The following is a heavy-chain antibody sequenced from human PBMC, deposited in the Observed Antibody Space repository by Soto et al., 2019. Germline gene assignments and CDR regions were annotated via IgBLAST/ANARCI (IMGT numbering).Heavy chain of an antibody. Sequence: EVQLVESGGGLVQPGGSLRLSCAASGFTFSSYWMTWARQAPGKGLEWVASMNRDGSEKRYVDSVEGRFTISRDNAKNSLFLQMNSLSPDDTAVYYCGRDAGRRFDYWGKGSLVTVSS. CDR2: MNRDGSEK. CDR3: GRDAGRRFDY. J-gene: IGHJ4*02. D-gene: IGHD6-13*01. V-gene: IGHV3-7*01. CDR1: GFTFSSYW.